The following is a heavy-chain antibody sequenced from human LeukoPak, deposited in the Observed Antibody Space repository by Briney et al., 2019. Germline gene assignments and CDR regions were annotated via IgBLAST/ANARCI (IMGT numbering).Heavy chain of an antibody. CDR3: ARDRVVFGVVAATVLDY. CDR2: ISAYNGNT. V-gene: IGHV1-18*01. Sequence: ASVKVSCMASGYTFTSYGISWVRQAPGQGLEWMGWISAYNGNTNYAQKLQGRVTMTTDTSTSTAYMELRSLRSDDTAVYYCARDRVVFGVVAATVLDYWGQGTLVTVSS. J-gene: IGHJ4*02. CDR1: GYTFTSYG. D-gene: IGHD2-15*01.